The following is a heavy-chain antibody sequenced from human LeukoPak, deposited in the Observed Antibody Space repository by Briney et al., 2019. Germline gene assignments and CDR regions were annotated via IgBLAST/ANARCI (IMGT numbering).Heavy chain of an antibody. CDR2: IWYDGSNK. J-gene: IGHJ4*02. Sequence: PGRSLRLSCAASGFTFSSYGMHWVRQAPGKGLEWVAVIWYDGSNKYYADSVKGRFTISRDNSKNTLFLQMNNLRVEDTAVYYCAREDSSGWYTAYWGQGTLVTVSS. CDR3: AREDSSGWYTAY. D-gene: IGHD6-19*01. CDR1: GFTFSSYG. V-gene: IGHV3-33*01.